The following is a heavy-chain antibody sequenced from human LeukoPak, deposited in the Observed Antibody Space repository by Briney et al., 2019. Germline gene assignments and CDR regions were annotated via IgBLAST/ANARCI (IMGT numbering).Heavy chain of an antibody. Sequence: PGGSLRLTCAVSGFTVPSNFMSWVRQAPGKGLEWVSVIYDRGDTYYADSVKGRFTVSRDTSKNTLYLQLNNLGAEDTAVYYCAGRRANTCNFCFVYWGQGTLVTVSS. CDR2: IYDRGDT. D-gene: IGHD1-1*01. CDR1: GFTVPSNF. V-gene: IGHV3-66*02. CDR3: AGRRANTCNFCFVY. J-gene: IGHJ4*02.